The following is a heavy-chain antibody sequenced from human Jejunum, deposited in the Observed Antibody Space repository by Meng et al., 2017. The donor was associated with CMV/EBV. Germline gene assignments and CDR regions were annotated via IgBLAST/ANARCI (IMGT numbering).Heavy chain of an antibody. V-gene: IGHV3-23*01. CDR1: TFNSYA. J-gene: IGHJ6*02. Sequence: TFNSYAMSCVRQAPGGGLEWVSAISGDDGAAYYADSVKGRLTISRENSKKTLFLQMNGLRAEDTAIYYCCIGDFWSGSLYYYGMDVWGQGTTVTVSS. D-gene: IGHD3-3*01. CDR3: CIGDFWSGSLYYYGMDV. CDR2: ISGDDGAA.